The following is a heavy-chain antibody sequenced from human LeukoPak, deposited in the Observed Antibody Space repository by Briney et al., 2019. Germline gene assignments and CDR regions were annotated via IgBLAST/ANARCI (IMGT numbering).Heavy chain of an antibody. D-gene: IGHD3-10*01. J-gene: IGHJ3*02. CDR2: IYHSGST. V-gene: IGHV4-38-2*01. CDR1: GYSISSGYY. CDR3: ASSDGSGMGHARPFDI. Sequence: SETLSLTCAVSGYSISSGYYWGWIRQPPGKGLEWIGSIYHSGSTYYNPSLKSRVTISVDTSKNQFSLKLSSVTAADTAVYYCASSDGSGMGHARPFDIWGQGTMVTASS.